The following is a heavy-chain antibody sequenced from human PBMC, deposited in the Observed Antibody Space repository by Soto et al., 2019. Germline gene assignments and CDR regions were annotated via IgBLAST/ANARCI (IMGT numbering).Heavy chain of an antibody. CDR2: IIPIFGTA. V-gene: IGHV1-69*13. D-gene: IGHD3-22*01. CDR3: ADHYYDSSGYQHAFDI. Sequence: SVKVSCKASGGTFSSYAISWVRQAPGQGLEWMGGIIPIFGTANYAQKFQGRVTITADESTSTAYMELSSLRSEDTAVYYCADHYYDSSGYQHAFDIWGQGTMVTVSS. J-gene: IGHJ3*02. CDR1: GGTFSSYA.